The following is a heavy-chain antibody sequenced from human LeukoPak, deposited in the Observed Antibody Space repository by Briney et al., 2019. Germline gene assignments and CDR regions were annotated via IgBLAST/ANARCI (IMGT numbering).Heavy chain of an antibody. Sequence: PSETLSLTCSVCGGSMDTYYWRWLRQPAGKGLEWIAQIHTSGRTNFNPSLKRRVSISMDTPNNQFSLMISSVTAADTAIYYCAGRGLSTGWTFDYWGHGTLVTVSS. CDR2: IHTSGRT. CDR3: AGRGLSTGWTFDY. D-gene: IGHD6-19*01. V-gene: IGHV4-4*07. J-gene: IGHJ4*01. CDR1: GGSMDTYY.